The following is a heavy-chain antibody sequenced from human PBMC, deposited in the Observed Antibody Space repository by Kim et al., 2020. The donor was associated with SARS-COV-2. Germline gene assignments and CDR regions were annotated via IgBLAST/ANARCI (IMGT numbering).Heavy chain of an antibody. D-gene: IGHD6-13*01. Sequence: SETLSLTCAVSGGSISSSNWWSWVRQPPGKGLEWIGEIYHSGSTNYNPSLKSRVTISVDKSKNQFSLKLSSVTAADTAVYYCAKRTSSSWYSRFLDYWGQGTLVTVSS. J-gene: IGHJ4*02. CDR2: IYHSGST. V-gene: IGHV4-4*02. CDR3: AKRTSSSWYSRFLDY. CDR1: GGSISSSNW.